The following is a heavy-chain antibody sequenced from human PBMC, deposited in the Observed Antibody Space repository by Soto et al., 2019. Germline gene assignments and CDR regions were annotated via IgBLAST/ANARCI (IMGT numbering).Heavy chain of an antibody. CDR1: GGSISSGGYF. D-gene: IGHD2-8*02. CDR3: ARDKITGLFDY. CDR2: IYHSGST. J-gene: IGHJ4*02. V-gene: IGHV4-30-2*01. Sequence: PSETLSLTCAVSGGSISSGGYFWSWIRQPPGKGLEWIGYIYHSGSTYYNPSLKSRVSISVDRPKNQFSLKLTSVTAADTAVYYCARDKITGLFDYWGQGTLVTVSS.